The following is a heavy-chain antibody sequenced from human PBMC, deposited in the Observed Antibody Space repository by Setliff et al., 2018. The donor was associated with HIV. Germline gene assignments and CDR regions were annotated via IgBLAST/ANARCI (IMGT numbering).Heavy chain of an antibody. V-gene: IGHV4-34*01. CDR1: GGSFSGYY. J-gene: IGHJ4*02. D-gene: IGHD6-25*01. Sequence: SETLSLTCAVYGGSFSGYYWSWIRQPPGKGLEWIGEINHSGSTNCNPSLKSQVTISVDTSKNQFSLKLTSVTAADTAVYYCARYSPRGYTLTGPYWGQGTLVTVSS. CDR3: ARYSPRGYTLTGPY. CDR2: INHSGST.